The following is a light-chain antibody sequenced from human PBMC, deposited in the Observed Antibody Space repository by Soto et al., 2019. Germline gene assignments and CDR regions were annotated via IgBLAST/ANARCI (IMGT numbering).Light chain of an antibody. J-gene: IGKJ1*01. CDR3: QQYKDWPPWP. Sequence: KNSVVTVSVNAGERGTVSCMASQSVSSHLAWYQKTPGQAHRLLIYGASTRATGIPARFSGSGSGTEFTLTIISLQSEDYAVYYWQQYKDWPPWPFGQGGKV. V-gene: IGKV3-15*01. CDR1: QSVSSH. CDR2: GAS.